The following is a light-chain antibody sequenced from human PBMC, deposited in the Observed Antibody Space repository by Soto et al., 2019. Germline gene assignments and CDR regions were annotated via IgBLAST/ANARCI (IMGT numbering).Light chain of an antibody. J-gene: IGKJ1*01. CDR2: DAS. V-gene: IGKV1-5*01. CDR1: QSISSW. CDR3: QQYNSYSGT. Sequence: PSTLSASVGDRVTITCRASQSISSWLAWYQQKPGKAPKLLIYDASSLESGVPSRFSGSGSGTEFTLTISSLQPDDFATYYCQQYNSYSGTFGQGTKV.